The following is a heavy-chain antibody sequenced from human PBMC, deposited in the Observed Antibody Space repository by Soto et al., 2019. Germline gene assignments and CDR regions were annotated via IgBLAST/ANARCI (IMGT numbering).Heavy chain of an antibody. D-gene: IGHD2-2*01. J-gene: IGHJ4*02. Sequence: SVKVSCKASGFTFTSSAMQWVRQARGQRLEWIGWIVVGSGNTNYAQKFQERVTITRDMSTSTAYMELSSLRSEDTAVYYCAADRYCSSTSCYVFDYWGQGTLVTVSS. CDR2: IVVGSGNT. V-gene: IGHV1-58*02. CDR1: GFTFTSSA. CDR3: AADRYCSSTSCYVFDY.